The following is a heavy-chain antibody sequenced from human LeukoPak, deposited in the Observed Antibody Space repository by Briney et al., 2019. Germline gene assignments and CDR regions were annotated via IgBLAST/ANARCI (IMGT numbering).Heavy chain of an antibody. CDR2: INPNSGGT. V-gene: IGHV1-2*02. J-gene: IGHJ4*02. D-gene: IGHD5-18*01. CDR1: GYTFTGYY. CDR3: ARDPYTAMARDFDY. Sequence: ASVKVSCKASGYTFTGYYMHWVRQAPGQGLEWMGWINPNSGGTNYAQKFQGRVTMTRDTSISTAYMELSRLRSDDTAVYYCARDPYTAMARDFDYWGQGTLVTVSS.